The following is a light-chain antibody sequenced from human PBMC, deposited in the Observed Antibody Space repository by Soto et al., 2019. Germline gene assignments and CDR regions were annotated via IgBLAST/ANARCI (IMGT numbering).Light chain of an antibody. CDR1: QSVSSN. Sequence: EIVMTQSPATLSVSPGERATLSCRASQSVSSNLAWYQQKPDQAPRLLIYDASTRATGIPARFSGSGSGTEFTLTISSLQSEDFAVYYCQQYNNWPPLTFGQGTKVEIK. J-gene: IGKJ1*01. CDR2: DAS. CDR3: QQYNNWPPLT. V-gene: IGKV3-15*01.